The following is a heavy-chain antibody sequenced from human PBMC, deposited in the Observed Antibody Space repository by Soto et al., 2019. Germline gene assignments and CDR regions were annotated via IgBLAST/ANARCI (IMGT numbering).Heavy chain of an antibody. J-gene: IGHJ5*02. CDR2: IYHSGST. CDR1: GGSISSGGYS. Sequence: PSETLSLTCAVSGGSISSGGYSWSWIRQPPGKGLEWIGYIYHSGSTYYNPSLKSRVTISVDRSKNQFSLKLSSVTAADTAVYYCARGWGPCGGNINWFDPWGQGTPGHRLL. D-gene: IGHD2-15*01. V-gene: IGHV4-30-2*01. CDR3: ARGWGPCGGNINWFDP.